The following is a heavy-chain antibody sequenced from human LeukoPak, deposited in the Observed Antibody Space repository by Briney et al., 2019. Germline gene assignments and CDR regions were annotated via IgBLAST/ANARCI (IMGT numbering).Heavy chain of an antibody. Sequence: SGPALVKLTQPLTLTCTFSGFSLSTSGMCVSWIRQPPGKALEWLALIDWDDDKYYSTSLKTRLTISKDTSKNQVVLTMTNMDPVDTATYYCARMTQQLVYWYFDLWGRGTLVTVSS. D-gene: IGHD6-13*01. CDR1: GFSLSTSGMC. CDR3: ARMTQQLVYWYFDL. V-gene: IGHV2-70*01. CDR2: IDWDDDK. J-gene: IGHJ2*01.